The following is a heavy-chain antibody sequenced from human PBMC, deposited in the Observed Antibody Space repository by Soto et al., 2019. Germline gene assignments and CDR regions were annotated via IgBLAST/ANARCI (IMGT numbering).Heavy chain of an antibody. J-gene: IGHJ5*02. V-gene: IGHV3-21*05. CDR1: GFTPSRLS. CDR3: ARDQMYYDILTGYYNWFDP. CDR2: INSAGSEK. D-gene: IGHD3-9*01. Sequence: GGSLRLSCAASGFTPSRLSMNWVRQAPGKGLEWTSYINSAGSEKYYVDSVKGRFTISRDNAKNSLYLQMNSLRAEDTAVYYCARDQMYYDILTGYYNWFDPWGQGTLVTVSS.